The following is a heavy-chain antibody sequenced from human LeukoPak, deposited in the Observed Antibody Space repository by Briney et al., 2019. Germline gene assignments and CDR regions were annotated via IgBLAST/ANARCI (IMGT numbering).Heavy chain of an antibody. V-gene: IGHV1-3*01. CDR3: ARAPRGNSGYCSSPSCTDHRYNWFDP. CDR1: GYTFTNYA. CDR2: INAGNGNT. D-gene: IGHD2-2*01. J-gene: IGHJ5*02. Sequence: GASVKVSCKASGYTFTNYAMHWVRQAPGQRLEWMGWINAGNGNTKYSQKFQGRVTITRDTSACTAYMEVSSLRSEDTAVYYCARAPRGNSGYCSSPSCTDHRYNWFDPWGQGTLVTVSS.